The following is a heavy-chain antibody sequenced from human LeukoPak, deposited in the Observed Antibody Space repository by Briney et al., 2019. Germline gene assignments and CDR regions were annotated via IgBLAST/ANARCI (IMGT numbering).Heavy chain of an antibody. CDR1: GYTFIRYG. Sequence: ASVKVSCKASGYTFIRYGFSWVRQAPGQGLEWMGWISAYNGDTNYAQKFQGRPTMTTDTSTSTAYMELKSLRSDDTAVYYCARDYVEMSTIRDFGYWGQGTLVTVSS. J-gene: IGHJ4*02. V-gene: IGHV1-18*01. CDR2: ISAYNGDT. CDR3: ARDYVEMSTIRDFGY. D-gene: IGHD5-24*01.